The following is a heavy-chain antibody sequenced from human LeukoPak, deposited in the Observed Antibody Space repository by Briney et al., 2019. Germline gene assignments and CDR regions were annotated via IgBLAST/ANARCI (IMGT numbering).Heavy chain of an antibody. V-gene: IGHV3-69-1*01. CDR2: SHKDGSA. J-gene: IGHJ4*02. CDR3: ARDWYHSPDF. Sequence: GGSLRLSCAASGFSLCASYRDWLRQAPGKGLEWLSVSHKDGSAAYADSVKGRFTISRDNAKNSLYLQMDSPRAEDTAVYYCARDWYHSPDFSGQGTLVTVSS. CDR1: GFSLCASY. D-gene: IGHD6-13*01.